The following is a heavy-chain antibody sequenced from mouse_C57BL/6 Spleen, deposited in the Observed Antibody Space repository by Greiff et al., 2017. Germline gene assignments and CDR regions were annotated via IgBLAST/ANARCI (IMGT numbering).Heavy chain of an antibody. CDR3: AGWYFDY. Sequence: VQLQQSGPELVKPGASVKISCKASGYAFSSSWMNWVKQRPGKGLEWIGRIYPGDGDTNYNGKFKGKATLTADKSSSTAYMQLSSLTSEDSAVYFCAGWYFDYWGQGTTLTVSS. CDR1: GYAFSSSW. CDR2: IYPGDGDT. D-gene: IGHD3-3*01. J-gene: IGHJ2*01. V-gene: IGHV1-82*01.